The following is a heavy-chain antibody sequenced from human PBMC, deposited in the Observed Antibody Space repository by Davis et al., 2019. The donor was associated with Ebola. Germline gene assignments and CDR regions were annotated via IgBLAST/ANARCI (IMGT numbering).Heavy chain of an antibody. CDR2: INGDESVK. J-gene: IGHJ4*02. CDR3: VRYAVVEPPAYAYFDS. Sequence: PGGSLRLSCKASGFIFSTYWMSWVRQAPGKGLEWVANINGDESVKNYVDSVKGRFTISRDNAKNSLFLQVNNLRVEDTAVYYCVRYAVVEPPAYAYFDSWGQGTLVTVSS. CDR1: GFIFSTYW. D-gene: IGHD1-14*01. V-gene: IGHV3-7*03.